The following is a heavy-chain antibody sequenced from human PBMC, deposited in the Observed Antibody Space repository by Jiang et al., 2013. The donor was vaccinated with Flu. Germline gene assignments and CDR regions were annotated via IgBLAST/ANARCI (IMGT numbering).Heavy chain of an antibody. D-gene: IGHD4-17*01. J-gene: IGHJ4*01. CDR2: IYYTGIT. CDR3: ARRAMTTVPYYFDY. V-gene: IGHV4-39*07. CDR1: GGSISSSSYY. Sequence: GSGLVKPSETLSLTCTVSGGSISSSSYYWGWIRQPPGKGLEWIAIIYYTGITYYNPSLESRVTISVDTSKNQFSLKLSSVTAADTAVYYCARRAMTTVPYYFDYWGQGTLVTVSS.